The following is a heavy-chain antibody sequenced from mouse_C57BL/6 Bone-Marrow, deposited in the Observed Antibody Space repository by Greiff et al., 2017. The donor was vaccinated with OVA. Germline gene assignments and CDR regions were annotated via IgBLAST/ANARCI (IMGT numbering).Heavy chain of an antibody. V-gene: IGHV5-6*01. Sequence: EVKLVESGGDLVKPGGSLKLSCAASGFTFSSYGMSWVRQTPDKRLEWVATISSGGSYTYYPDSVKGRFTISRDNAKNTLYLQMSSLKSEDTAMYYCARHERGAGTRFAYWGQGTLVTVSA. J-gene: IGHJ3*01. D-gene: IGHD4-1*01. CDR1: GFTFSSYG. CDR3: ARHERGAGTRFAY. CDR2: ISSGGSYT.